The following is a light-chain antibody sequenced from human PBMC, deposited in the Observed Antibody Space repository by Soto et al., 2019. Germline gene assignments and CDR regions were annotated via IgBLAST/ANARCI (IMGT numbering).Light chain of an antibody. Sequence: EIVLTQSPGSLSLAPGERTTLSCRASQSIDSTYLAWYQQKPGQAPRLLIYGASSRATGVPDRFSGSGSGTDFTLTIDRLEPEDFAVYYCQQYGSSPLFSSGPGTKVDIK. CDR2: GAS. V-gene: IGKV3-20*01. J-gene: IGKJ3*01. CDR3: QQYGSSPLFS. CDR1: QSIDSTY.